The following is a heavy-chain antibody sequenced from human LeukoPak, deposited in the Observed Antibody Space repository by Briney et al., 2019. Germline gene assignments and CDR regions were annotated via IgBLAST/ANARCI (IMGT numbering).Heavy chain of an antibody. J-gene: IGHJ5*02. Sequence: SESLSQTCAVFGDSITNDYGGTWIWQPPWKGLEWIARVYRSGDTNYNPSLKSRVTMTMDTSKNQFSLKVTSVTAADTAIYYCARHPYGLVREAYFDPWGQGTLVTVSS. V-gene: IGHV4-38-2*01. D-gene: IGHD6-19*01. CDR1: GDSITNDYG. CDR3: ARHPYGLVREAYFDP. CDR2: VYRSGDT.